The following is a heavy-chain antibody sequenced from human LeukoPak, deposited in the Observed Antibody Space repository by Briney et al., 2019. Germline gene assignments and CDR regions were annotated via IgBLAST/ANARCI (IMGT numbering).Heavy chain of an antibody. CDR2: INHSGST. Sequence: PSETLSLTCAVYGGSFSGYYWSWIRQPPGKGLEWIGKINHSGSTNYNPSLKSRVTISVDTSKNQFSLKLSSVTAADTAVYYCARVKAYSVAAPDYWGQGTLVTVSS. D-gene: IGHD2-15*01. CDR1: GGSFSGYY. V-gene: IGHV4-34*01. J-gene: IGHJ4*02. CDR3: ARVKAYSVAAPDY.